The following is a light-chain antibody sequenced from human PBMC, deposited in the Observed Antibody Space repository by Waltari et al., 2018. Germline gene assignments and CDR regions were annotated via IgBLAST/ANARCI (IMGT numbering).Light chain of an antibody. CDR2: DAS. Sequence: EIVLTQSTDTLSLSTGERATLSCRAGQSVSSYLAWYQQKPGQAPRLLIYDASNRATGIPARCSGSGSGTDFTLTISSLEPEDFAVYYCQQRSNWPLTFGGGTKVEIK. CDR3: QQRSNWPLT. J-gene: IGKJ4*01. V-gene: IGKV3-11*01. CDR1: QSVSSY.